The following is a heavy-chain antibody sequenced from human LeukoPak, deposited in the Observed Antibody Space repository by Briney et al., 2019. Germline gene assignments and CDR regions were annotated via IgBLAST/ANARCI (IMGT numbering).Heavy chain of an antibody. CDR3: ARGSGVVVPAATPNYGMDV. J-gene: IGHJ6*02. D-gene: IGHD2-2*01. Sequence: SETLSLTCAVYGGSFSGYYWSWIRQPPGKGLEWIGEINHSGSTNYNPSLKSRVTISVDTSKNQFSLKLSSVTAADTAVHYCARGSGVVVPAATPNYGMDVWGQGTAVTVSS. CDR1: GGSFSGYY. CDR2: INHSGST. V-gene: IGHV4-34*01.